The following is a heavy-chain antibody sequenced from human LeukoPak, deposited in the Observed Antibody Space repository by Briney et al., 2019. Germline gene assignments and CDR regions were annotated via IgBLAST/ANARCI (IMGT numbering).Heavy chain of an antibody. Sequence: SQTLSLTCTVSGVSISSGAYFWSWIRQHPGKGLEWIVYIYYSGSTNYNPYLKSRVTISVYKSKNHFSLTLTSVTAADTAVYYCARAATYSYGLLDYWGQGTLVTVSS. V-gene: IGHV4-31*03. J-gene: IGHJ4*02. CDR1: GVSISSGAYF. CDR3: ARAATYSYGLLDY. D-gene: IGHD5-18*01. CDR2: IYYSGST.